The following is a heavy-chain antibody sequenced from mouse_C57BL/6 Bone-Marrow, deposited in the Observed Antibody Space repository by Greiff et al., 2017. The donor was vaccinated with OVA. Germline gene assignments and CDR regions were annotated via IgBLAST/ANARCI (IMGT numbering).Heavy chain of an antibody. D-gene: IGHD2-10*01. Sequence: EVQGVESGGGLVKPGGSLKLSCAASGFTFSSYAMSWVRQTPEKRLEWVATISDGGSYTYYPDNVKGRFTISRDNAKNNLYLQMSHLKSEDTAMYYCARPTYWYFDVWGTGTTVTVSS. CDR3: ARPTYWYFDV. CDR1: GFTFSSYA. J-gene: IGHJ1*03. V-gene: IGHV5-4*01. CDR2: ISDGGSYT.